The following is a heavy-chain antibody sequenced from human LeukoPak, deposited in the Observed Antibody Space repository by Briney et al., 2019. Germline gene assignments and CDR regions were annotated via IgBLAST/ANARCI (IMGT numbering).Heavy chain of an antibody. CDR2: INHDGSGT. Sequence: PGGSLRLSCAASGFTFSSYAMHWVRQAPGKGLVWVSRINHDGSGTSYADSVKGRFTISRDNAKTTLSLQMNSLRAEDTAVYYCASILDLDVWGKGTTVTVSS. CDR3: ASILDLDV. J-gene: IGHJ6*04. D-gene: IGHD1-26*01. CDR1: GFTFSSYA. V-gene: IGHV3-74*01.